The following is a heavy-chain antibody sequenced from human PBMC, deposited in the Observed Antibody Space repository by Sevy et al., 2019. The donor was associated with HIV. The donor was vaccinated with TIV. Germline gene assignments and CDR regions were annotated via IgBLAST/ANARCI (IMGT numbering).Heavy chain of an antibody. J-gene: IGHJ5*02. D-gene: IGHD4-4*01. CDR2: IWHDGSKK. CDR1: GFSFSFHG. V-gene: IGHV3-30*02. Sequence: GGSLRLSCAASGFSFSFHGMHWVRQAPGKGLEWVAFIWHDGSKKYFADSVKGRFTISRDNSKNTLFLQMNSVSVEDTAVYYCARETDNSARWLDPWGQGTLVTVPS. CDR3: ARETDNSARWLDP.